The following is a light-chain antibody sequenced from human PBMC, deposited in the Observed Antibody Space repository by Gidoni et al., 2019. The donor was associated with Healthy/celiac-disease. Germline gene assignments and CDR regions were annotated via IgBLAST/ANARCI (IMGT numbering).Light chain of an antibody. CDR2: AAS. CDR1: QGISSY. CDR3: QQLNSYPQT. Sequence: DIQLTQSPSFLSASVGDRVTITCRASQGISSYLAWYQQKPVKAPKLLIYAASTLQSGVPSRFSGSGSGTEFTLTISSLQPEDFATYYCQQLNSYPQTFXQXTRLEIK. J-gene: IGKJ5*01. V-gene: IGKV1-9*01.